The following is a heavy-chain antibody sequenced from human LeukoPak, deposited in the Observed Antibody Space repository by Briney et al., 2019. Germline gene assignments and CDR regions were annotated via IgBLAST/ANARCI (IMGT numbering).Heavy chain of an antibody. CDR3: ARPVLPKIFDI. CDR1: GFTFSNYG. Sequence: GRSLRLSCAASGFTFSNYGMNWVRQAPGKGLQWVANIKQDGSEKYYVDSVKGRFTISRDNAKNSLYLQMNSLRAEDTAVYYCARPVLPKIFDIWGPGTMVTVSS. V-gene: IGHV3-7*04. J-gene: IGHJ3*02. CDR2: IKQDGSEK.